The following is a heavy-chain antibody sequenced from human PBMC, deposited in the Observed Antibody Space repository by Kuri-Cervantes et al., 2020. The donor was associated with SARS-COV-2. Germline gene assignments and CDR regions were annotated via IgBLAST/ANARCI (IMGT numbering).Heavy chain of an antibody. CDR1: GGAINTYNW. CDR3: ARESTYTFDI. V-gene: IGHV4-4*02. J-gene: IGHJ3*02. D-gene: IGHD2-2*02. CDR2: IFHDGST. Sequence: GSLRLSCVVSGGAINTYNWWTWVRQPPGKGPQWIGEIFHDGSTKFNPSLSLKGRVTMSLDKSKNQFSLNLTSVTAADTAVYYCARESTYTFDIWGQGTLVTVSS.